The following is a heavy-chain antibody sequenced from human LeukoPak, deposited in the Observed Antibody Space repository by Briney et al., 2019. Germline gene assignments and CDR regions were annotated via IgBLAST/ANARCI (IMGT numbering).Heavy chain of an antibody. D-gene: IGHD6-13*01. J-gene: IGHJ6*03. Sequence: PGGSLRLSCAASGFTFSSYWMHWVRQAPGKGLVWVSRINSDGSSTSYADSVKGRFTISRDNAKNTLYLQMNSLRAEDTAVYYCARFGHSSSWYYYYYYMDVWGKGTTVTVSS. CDR3: ARFGHSSSWYYYYYYMDV. CDR2: INSDGSST. CDR1: GFTFSSYW. V-gene: IGHV3-74*01.